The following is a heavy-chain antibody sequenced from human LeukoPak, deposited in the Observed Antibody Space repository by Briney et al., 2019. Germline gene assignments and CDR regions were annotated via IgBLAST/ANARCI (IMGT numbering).Heavy chain of an antibody. CDR3: ARDVGTTGWHTFDY. D-gene: IGHD3-9*01. CDR1: GDSVSSNNGA. CDR2: TYYRSKWYN. Sequence: SQTLSLTCAISGDSVSSNNGAWNWIRQSPSRGLEGLGRTYYRSKWYNDYAGSLISRITISPDTSKNQFSLQLYSVTPEDTAVYYCARDVGTTGWHTFDYWGQGTLVTVSS. V-gene: IGHV6-1*01. J-gene: IGHJ4*02.